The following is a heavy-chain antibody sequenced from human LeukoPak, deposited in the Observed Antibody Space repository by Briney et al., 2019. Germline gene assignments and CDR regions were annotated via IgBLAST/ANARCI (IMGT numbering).Heavy chain of an antibody. J-gene: IGHJ4*02. Sequence: ASVEVSCKASGYTFTGYYMHWVRQAPGQGLEWMGRINPNSGGTNYAQKFQGRVTMTRDTSISTAYMELSGLRSDDTAVYYCASSYSSGWTFDYWGQGTLVTVSS. CDR3: ASSYSSGWTFDY. CDR2: INPNSGGT. D-gene: IGHD6-19*01. V-gene: IGHV1-2*06. CDR1: GYTFTGYY.